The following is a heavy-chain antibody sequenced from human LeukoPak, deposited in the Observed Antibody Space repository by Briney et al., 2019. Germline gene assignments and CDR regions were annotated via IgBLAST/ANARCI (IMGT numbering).Heavy chain of an antibody. CDR1: GGSISSSSYY. D-gene: IGHD3-22*01. CDR3: ARPHHYYDSSGYYY. J-gene: IGHJ4*02. V-gene: IGHV4-39*01. Sequence: KTSETLSLTCTVSGGSISSSSYYWGWIRQPPGKGLEWIGIIYYSGSTYYNPSLQSLVTISVDTTKNRFSQTQSSVTAADTPSSYCARPHHYYDSSGYYYWGQGTLVTVSS. CDR2: IYYSGST.